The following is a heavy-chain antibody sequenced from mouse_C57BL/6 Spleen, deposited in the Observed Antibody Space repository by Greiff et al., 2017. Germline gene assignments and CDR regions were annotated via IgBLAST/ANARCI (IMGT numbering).Heavy chain of an antibody. CDR3: TRPLYYYGSSYVNFDF. CDR1: GYTFTDYE. J-gene: IGHJ2*01. CDR2: IDPETGGT. Sequence: QVQLKESGAELVRPGASVTLSCKASGYTFTDYEMHWVKQTPVHGLEWIGAIDPETGGTAYNQKFKGKAILTADKSSSTAYMELRSLTSEDSAVYYCTRPLYYYGSSYVNFDFWGKGTTLTVSS. D-gene: IGHD1-1*01. V-gene: IGHV1-15*01.